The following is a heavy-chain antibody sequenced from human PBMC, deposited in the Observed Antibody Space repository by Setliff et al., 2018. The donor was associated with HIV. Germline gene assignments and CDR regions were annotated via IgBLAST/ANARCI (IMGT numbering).Heavy chain of an antibody. CDR1: GFTFTNYS. CDR2: ISSTSAYT. Sequence: GGSLRLSCSASGFTFTNYSMNWVRQPPGKGLEWVSSISSTSAYTYYADSVKGRFTISRDNANSSLYLQMNSLRAEDTAIYYCARDNNRGGAVDYWGQGTLVTVSS. D-gene: IGHD3-16*01. CDR3: ARDNNRGGAVDY. V-gene: IGHV3-21*01. J-gene: IGHJ4*02.